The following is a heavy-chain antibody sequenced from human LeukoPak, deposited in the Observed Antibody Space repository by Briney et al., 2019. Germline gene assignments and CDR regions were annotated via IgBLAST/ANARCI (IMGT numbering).Heavy chain of an antibody. CDR1: GFTFSSYW. CDR3: ARSALRFLEWLDY. D-gene: IGHD3-3*01. V-gene: IGHV3-7*01. CDR2: IKQDESEK. J-gene: IGHJ4*02. Sequence: SLRLSCAASGFTFSSYWMSWVRQAPGKGLEWVANIKQDESEKYYVDSVKGRLTISRDNAKNSLYLQMNSQRAEDTAVYYCARSALRFLEWLDYWGQGTLVTVSS.